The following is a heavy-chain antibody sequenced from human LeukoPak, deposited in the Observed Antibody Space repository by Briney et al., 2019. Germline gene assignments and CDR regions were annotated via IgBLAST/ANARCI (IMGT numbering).Heavy chain of an antibody. Sequence: GGSLRPSCAASGFTFSSYAMSWVRQAPGKGLEWVSAISGSGGSTYYADSVKGRFTISRDNSKNTLYLQMNSLRAEDTAVYYCAKNRKLRYDFWSGYYNYYYYGMDVWGQGTTVTVSS. J-gene: IGHJ6*02. D-gene: IGHD3-3*01. V-gene: IGHV3-23*01. CDR2: ISGSGGST. CDR1: GFTFSSYA. CDR3: AKNRKLRYDFWSGYYNYYYYGMDV.